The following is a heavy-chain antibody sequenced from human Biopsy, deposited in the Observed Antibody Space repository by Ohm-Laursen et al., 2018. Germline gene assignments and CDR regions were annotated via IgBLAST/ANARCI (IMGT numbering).Heavy chain of an antibody. CDR3: ARDGAGSYHDY. Sequence: SLRLSCIASGFTFSDYYMSWIRQAPGKGLEWLSYISGSGTTIFYADSVKGRFTVSRDNAKNSLYLQMNSLTAEDTAVYYCARDGAGSYHDYWGQGTLVTVSS. J-gene: IGHJ4*02. CDR1: GFTFSDYY. D-gene: IGHD3-10*01. V-gene: IGHV3-11*01. CDR2: ISGSGTTI.